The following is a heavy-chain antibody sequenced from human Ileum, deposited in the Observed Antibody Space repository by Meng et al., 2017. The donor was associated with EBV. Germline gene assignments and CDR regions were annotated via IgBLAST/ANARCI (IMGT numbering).Heavy chain of an antibody. CDR3: ARGYGSGRDYFDY. CDR1: GGSISSSNW. J-gene: IGHJ4*02. V-gene: IGHV4-4*02. CDR2: IYYSGST. D-gene: IGHD3-10*01. Sequence: QVQRQELGPGWVNPSGSRSLTCAVSGGSISSSNWWNWVRQPPGKRLEWIGEIYYSGSTIYNPSLKSRVTISVDKSKNLFSLKLSSVTAADTAVYYCARGYGSGRDYFDYWGQGTLVTVSS.